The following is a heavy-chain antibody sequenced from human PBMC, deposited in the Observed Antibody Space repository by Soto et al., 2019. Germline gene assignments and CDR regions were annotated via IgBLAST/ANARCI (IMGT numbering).Heavy chain of an antibody. Sequence: QVQLVESGGGVVQPGRSLRLSCAASGFTFSSYAMHWVRQAPGKGLEWVAVISYDGSNKYYADSVKGRLPISRDNSKNTLYLQMNSLRAEDTAVYYCARDYYRFNSGYGFSMDVWGQGTTVTVSS. J-gene: IGHJ6*02. CDR1: GFTFSSYA. CDR3: ARDYYRFNSGYGFSMDV. D-gene: IGHD5-12*01. CDR2: ISYDGSNK. V-gene: IGHV3-30-3*01.